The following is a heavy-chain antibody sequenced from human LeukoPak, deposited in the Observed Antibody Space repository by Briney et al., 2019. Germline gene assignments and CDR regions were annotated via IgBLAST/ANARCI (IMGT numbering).Heavy chain of an antibody. D-gene: IGHD6-13*01. Sequence: GGSLRLSCAASGFTLSTYAMNWVRQAPGKGLEWVSGISAGGGSTYYADSVKGRFTISRDNSKNTLYLQMNSLTVEATAVYYCAKSPRSAADNWFDPWGQGTLVTVSS. V-gene: IGHV3-23*01. CDR2: ISAGGGST. J-gene: IGHJ5*02. CDR1: GFTLSTYA. CDR3: AKSPRSAADNWFDP.